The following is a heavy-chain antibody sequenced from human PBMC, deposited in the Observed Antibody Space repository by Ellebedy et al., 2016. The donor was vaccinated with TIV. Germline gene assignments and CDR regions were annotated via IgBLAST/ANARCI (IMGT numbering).Heavy chain of an antibody. Sequence: SETLSLXCAVSGGSISSINWWSWVRQPPGKGLEWIGEIYHSGSTNYNPSLKSRITMSVDKSKNQFSLKVSSVTAADTAVYFCARGGHIAAATTSYFDSWGQGTLVTVSS. CDR2: IYHSGST. V-gene: IGHV4-4*02. CDR1: GGSISSINW. CDR3: ARGGHIAAATTSYFDS. J-gene: IGHJ4*02. D-gene: IGHD6-13*01.